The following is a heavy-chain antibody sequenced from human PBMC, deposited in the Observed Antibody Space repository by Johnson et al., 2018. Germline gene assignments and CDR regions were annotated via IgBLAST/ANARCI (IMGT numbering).Heavy chain of an antibody. V-gene: IGHV6-1*01. D-gene: IGHD2-2*01. CDR2: TYYRSTWYN. CDR1: GDRVSSNSVA. CDR3: TRLMGYCNSTYCSFALDV. J-gene: IGHJ6*02. Sequence: QVQLQQSGPGLVKPSQTLSLTCAISGDRVSSNSVAWNWIRQSPSRGLEWLGRTYYRSTWYNDYAVSVKSRITINPDTSKNQFSLQLSSVTPDDTAVYYCTRLMGYCNSTYCSFALDVWGQGTTVTVSS.